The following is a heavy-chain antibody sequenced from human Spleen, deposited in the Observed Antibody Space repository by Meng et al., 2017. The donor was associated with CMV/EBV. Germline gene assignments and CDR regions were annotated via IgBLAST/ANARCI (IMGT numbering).Heavy chain of an antibody. D-gene: IGHD3-10*01. V-gene: IGHV3-21*01. CDR1: SYC. CDR3: ARYGSGSYYNAPYYCYGMDV. J-gene: IGHJ6*02. CDR2: ISRSSSYI. Sequence: SYCMNWVRQAPGKGLEWVSSISRSSSYIYYADSVKGRFTISRDNAKNSLYLQMNSLRAEDTAVYYCARYGSGSYYNAPYYCYGMDVWGQGTTVTVSS.